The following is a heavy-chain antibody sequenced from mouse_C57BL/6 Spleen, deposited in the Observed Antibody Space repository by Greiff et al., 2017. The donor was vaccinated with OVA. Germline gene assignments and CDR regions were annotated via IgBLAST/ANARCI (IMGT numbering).Heavy chain of an antibody. CDR2: IYPGDGDT. CDR3: AYRAMDY. Sequence: VKLMESGPELVKPGASVKISCKASGYAFSSSWMNWVKQRPGKGLEWIGRIYPGDGDTNYNGKFKGKATLTADKSSSTAYMQLSSLTSEDSAVYFCAYRAMDYWGQGTSVTVSS. J-gene: IGHJ4*01. V-gene: IGHV1-82*01. CDR1: GYAFSSSW.